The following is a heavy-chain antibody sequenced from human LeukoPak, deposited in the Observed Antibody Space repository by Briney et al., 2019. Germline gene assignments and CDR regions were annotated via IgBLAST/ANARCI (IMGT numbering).Heavy chain of an antibody. CDR2: INHSGST. CDR1: GGSFSGYY. J-gene: IGHJ4*02. CDR3: ARGRRAAAGRIVTFDY. Sequence: SETLSLTCAVNGGSFSGYYWSWIRQPPGKGLEWIGEINHSGSTNYNPSLKSRVTISVDTSKNQFSLKLSSVTAADTAVYYCARGRRAAAGRIVTFDYWGQGTLVTVSS. V-gene: IGHV4-34*01. D-gene: IGHD6-13*01.